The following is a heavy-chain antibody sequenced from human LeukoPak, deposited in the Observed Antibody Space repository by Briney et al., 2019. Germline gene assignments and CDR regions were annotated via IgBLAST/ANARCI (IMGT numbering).Heavy chain of an antibody. CDR3: ARDHVRSFYCSGGSCYSDY. CDR1: GYTFTSYG. CDR2: ISAYNGNT. Sequence: ASVKVSCKASGYTFTSYGISWVRQAPGQGLEWMGWISAYNGNTNYAQKLQGRVTMTTDTSTSTAYMELRSLRSDDTAVYYCARDHVRSFYCSGGSCYSDYWGQGTLVTVSS. J-gene: IGHJ4*02. V-gene: IGHV1-18*01. D-gene: IGHD2-15*01.